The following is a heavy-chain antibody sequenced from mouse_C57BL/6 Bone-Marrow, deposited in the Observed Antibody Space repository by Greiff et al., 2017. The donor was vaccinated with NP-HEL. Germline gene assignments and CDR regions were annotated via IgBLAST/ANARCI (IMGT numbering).Heavy chain of an antibody. J-gene: IGHJ3*01. D-gene: IGHD2-2*01. CDR1: GFTFNTYA. CDR2: ISSKSSNYAT. CDR3: VRSFYYGYDEGFFY. V-gene: IGHV10-3*01. Sequence: EVPGVESGGGLVQPKGSLKLSCAASGFTFNTYAMHWVRQAPGKGLEWVASISSKSSNYATYYADSVKDIFTISRDNSQSMLYLQMNNLKTEDTAMYYCVRSFYYGYDEGFFYWGQGTLVTVSA.